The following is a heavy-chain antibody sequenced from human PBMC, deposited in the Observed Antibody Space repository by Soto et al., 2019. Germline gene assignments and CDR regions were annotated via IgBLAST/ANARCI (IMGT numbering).Heavy chain of an antibody. CDR3: ARQGFWSGIHTYNWFDT. J-gene: IGHJ5*02. CDR2: IYPGDSDT. V-gene: IGHV5-51*01. Sequence: GESLKISCKGSGYSFTSYWIGWVRQMPGKGLEWMGIIYPGDSDTRYSPSFQGQVTISADKSISTAYLQWSSLKASDTAMYYCARQGFWSGIHTYNWFDTWGQGTLVTVSS. CDR1: GYSFTSYW. D-gene: IGHD3-3*01.